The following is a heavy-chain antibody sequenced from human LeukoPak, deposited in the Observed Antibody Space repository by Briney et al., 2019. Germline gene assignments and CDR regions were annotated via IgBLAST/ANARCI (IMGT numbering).Heavy chain of an antibody. Sequence: PGGSLRLSCAASGFTFSSYAMHWVRQAPGKGLEWVAVISYDGSNKYYADSVKGRFTISRGNSKNTLYLQMNSLRAEDTAVYYCARVKNQWLVPGGFDYWGQGTLVTVSS. CDR2: ISYDGSNK. J-gene: IGHJ4*02. V-gene: IGHV3-30-3*01. CDR3: ARVKNQWLVPGGFDY. D-gene: IGHD6-19*01. CDR1: GFTFSSYA.